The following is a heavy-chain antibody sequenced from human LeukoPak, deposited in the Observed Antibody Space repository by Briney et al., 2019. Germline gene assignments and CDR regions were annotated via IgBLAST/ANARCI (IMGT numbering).Heavy chain of an antibody. J-gene: IGHJ4*02. CDR2: INPNSGGT. Sequence: ASVKVSCKASGGTFSSYTISWVRQAPGQGLEWMGRINPNSGGTNYAQKFQGRVTMTRDTSISTAYMELSRLRSDDTAVYYCARDGGSSTSCYTNWGQGTLVTVSS. D-gene: IGHD2-2*02. V-gene: IGHV1-2*02. CDR1: GGTFSSYT. CDR3: ARDGGSSTSCYTN.